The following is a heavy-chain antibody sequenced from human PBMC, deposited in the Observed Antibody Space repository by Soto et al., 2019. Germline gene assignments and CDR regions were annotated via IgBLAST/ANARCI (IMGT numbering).Heavy chain of an antibody. Sequence: GGSLRLSCAASGFTFSSYGMHWVRQAPGKGLEWVAVIWYDGSNKYYADSVKGRFTISRDNSKNTLYLQMNSLRAEDTAVYYCARERRLVVTTSSYYYGMDVWGQGTTVTVSS. J-gene: IGHJ6*02. CDR1: GFTFSSYG. V-gene: IGHV3-33*01. CDR3: ARERRLVVTTSSYYYGMDV. D-gene: IGHD4-4*01. CDR2: IWYDGSNK.